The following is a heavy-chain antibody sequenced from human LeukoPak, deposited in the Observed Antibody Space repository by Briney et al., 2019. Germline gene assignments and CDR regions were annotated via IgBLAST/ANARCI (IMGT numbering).Heavy chain of an antibody. CDR1: GYTFTSYD. D-gene: IGHD3-3*01. CDR3: ARYSVGTYYDFWSGYPSDAFDI. V-gene: IGHV1-8*01. CDR2: MNPNSGNT. Sequence: GTSVKVSCKASGYTFTSYDINWVRQATGQGLEWMGWMNPNSGNTGYAQKFQGRVTMTRNTSISTAYMELSSLRSEDTAVYYCARYSVGTYYDFWSGYPSDAFDIRGQGTMVTVSS. J-gene: IGHJ3*02.